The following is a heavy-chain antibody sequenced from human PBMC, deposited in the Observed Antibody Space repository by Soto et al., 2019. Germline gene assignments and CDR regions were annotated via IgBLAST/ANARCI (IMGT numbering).Heavy chain of an antibody. CDR3: AREPGYSGTDVLY. CDR2: IFYSRSS. D-gene: IGHD6-13*01. CDR1: ARSISSGGYL. V-gene: IGHV4-31*02. Sequence: PSETLSLTCSVSARSISSGGYLWSWIRQHPGKGLEWIGYIFYSRSSYYNPSLKTRVTMSVDTSKNQFSLELTSVTTADTAVDYCAREPGYSGTDVLYWGQGTLVTVSS. J-gene: IGHJ4*02.